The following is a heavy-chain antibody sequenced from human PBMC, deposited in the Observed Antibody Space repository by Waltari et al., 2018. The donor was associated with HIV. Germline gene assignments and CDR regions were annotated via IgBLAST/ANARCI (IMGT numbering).Heavy chain of an antibody. CDR3: ATHLGVGTYDWFDP. Sequence: EVQLVQSGAGVKKPGASLQISCKGSGYTFRSFWIGWVRQRPGKGLEWMGIIYPSDSDTRYSPSFQGQVTISADKSINTAYLQWSRLEASDTAMYFCATHLGVGTYDWFDPWGQGTQVTVSS. CDR2: IYPSDSDT. J-gene: IGHJ5*02. CDR1: GYTFRSFW. D-gene: IGHD1-26*01. V-gene: IGHV5-51*01.